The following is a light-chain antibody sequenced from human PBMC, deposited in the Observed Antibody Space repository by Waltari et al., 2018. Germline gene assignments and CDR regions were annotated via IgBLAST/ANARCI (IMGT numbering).Light chain of an antibody. CDR1: QSVSSN. J-gene: IGKJ1*01. V-gene: IGKV3-15*01. CDR3: QQYNNWPPWT. Sequence: EIVMTQSPATLSVSPGERPTRPCRASQSVSSNLAWYQQKPGQAPRLLIHGASTRATGIPARFSGSGSGTEFTLTISSLQSEDFAVYYCQQYNNWPPWTFGQGTKVEIK. CDR2: GAS.